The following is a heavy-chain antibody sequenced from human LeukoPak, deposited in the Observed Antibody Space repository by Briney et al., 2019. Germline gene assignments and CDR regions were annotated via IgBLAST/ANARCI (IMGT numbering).Heavy chain of an antibody. V-gene: IGHV5-10-1*01. Sequence: GESLKISCKASGYSFTSQDINWMRQMPGKGLEWMGKIHPSDSSTDYNPPFQGHVTFSVDKSITTAYLHWSSLEASDTAMYYCETRGHWGHGTLVTVSS. D-gene: IGHD3-10*01. CDR3: ETRGH. J-gene: IGHJ4*01. CDR2: IHPSDSST. CDR1: GYSFTSQD.